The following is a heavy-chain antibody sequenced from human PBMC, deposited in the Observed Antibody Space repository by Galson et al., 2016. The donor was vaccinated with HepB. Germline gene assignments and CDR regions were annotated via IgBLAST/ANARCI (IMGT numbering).Heavy chain of an antibody. CDR3: AREQVPPAWESYYYSYYYGLDV. CDR1: GFTFNSYW. J-gene: IGHJ6*02. CDR2: INQDGSEK. D-gene: IGHD2-2*01. V-gene: IGHV3-7*03. Sequence: LRLSCAVSGFTFNSYWMSWVRQAPGKGLEWVANINQDGSEKYYVDFVKGRLTISRDKAKNSLYLQMNSLRAEDTAVYYCAREQVPPAWESYYYSYYYGLDVWGQGTTVTVSS.